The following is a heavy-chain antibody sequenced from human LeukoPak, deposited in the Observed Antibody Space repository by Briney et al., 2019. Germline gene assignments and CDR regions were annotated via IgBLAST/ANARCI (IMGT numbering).Heavy chain of an antibody. Sequence: GESLQISCKGSGYSFTSYWIGWVRQMPGKGLEWMGIIYPGDSDTRYSPSFQGQVTISADKSISTAYLQWSSLKASDTAMYYCARYYCGYITMVRGAYLDYWGQGTLVTVSS. D-gene: IGHD3-10*01. CDR2: IYPGDSDT. V-gene: IGHV5-51*01. CDR1: GYSFTSYW. J-gene: IGHJ4*02. CDR3: ARYYCGYITMVRGAYLDY.